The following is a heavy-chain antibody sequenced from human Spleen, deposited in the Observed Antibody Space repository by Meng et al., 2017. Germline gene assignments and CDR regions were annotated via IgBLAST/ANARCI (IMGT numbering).Heavy chain of an antibody. CDR2: FTWKSGSK. Sequence: SLKISCAASGITFDDHAMHWVRQVPGKGLEWVSGFTWKSGSKGYADSIKGRFTISRDNAKNSLYLQMNSLRAEDTAVYYFARTWVLDYWGQGTLVTVSS. V-gene: IGHV3-9*01. D-gene: IGHD7-27*01. CDR1: GITFDDHA. CDR3: ARTWVLDY. J-gene: IGHJ4*02.